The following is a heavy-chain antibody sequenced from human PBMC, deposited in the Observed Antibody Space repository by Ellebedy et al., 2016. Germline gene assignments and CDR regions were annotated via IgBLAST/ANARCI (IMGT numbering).Heavy chain of an antibody. D-gene: IGHD5-12*01. Sequence: GSLRLSCTVSGSSFNRYSWGWLRQSPGKGLEWIGYIFSSGTIFSSGTTNYNPSLTSRVTISLDTSKNQLSLKLNSVTAADTAVYYCARRGATIQSGYYFDYWGQGTLVTVSS. V-gene: IGHV4-59*08. J-gene: IGHJ4*02. CDR1: GSSFNRYS. CDR3: ARRGATIQSGYYFDY. CDR2: IFSSGTIFSSGTT.